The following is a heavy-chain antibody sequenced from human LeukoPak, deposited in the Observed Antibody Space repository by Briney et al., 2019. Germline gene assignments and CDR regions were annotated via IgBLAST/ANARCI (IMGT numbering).Heavy chain of an antibody. Sequence: GGTLRLSCAASGFTFSVYGVSWVRQAPGKGLEWVSSISDSGHNTDYADSVQGRFTISRDNSKNTVYLQIYSLKAEDTAVYWCAREGRRGTYYDSSSYSLYDYWGQGTLVTVSS. J-gene: IGHJ4*02. CDR1: GFTFSVYG. V-gene: IGHV3-23*01. D-gene: IGHD3-22*01. CDR2: ISDSGHNT. CDR3: AREGRRGTYYDSSSYSLYDY.